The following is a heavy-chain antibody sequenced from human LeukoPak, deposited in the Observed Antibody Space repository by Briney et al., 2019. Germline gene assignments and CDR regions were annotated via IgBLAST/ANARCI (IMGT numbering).Heavy chain of an antibody. D-gene: IGHD3-10*01. CDR2: IKQDGSEK. CDR1: GFTFSSYW. V-gene: IGHV3-7*01. J-gene: IGHJ6*03. CDR3: ARMRYYYGSGSPDYYYYMDV. Sequence: GGSLRLSCAASGFTFSSYWMSWVRQAPGKGLEWVANIKQDGSEKYYVDSVKGRFTISRDNAKNSLYLQMNSLRAEDTAVYYCARMRYYYGSGSPDYYYYMDVWGKGTTVTISS.